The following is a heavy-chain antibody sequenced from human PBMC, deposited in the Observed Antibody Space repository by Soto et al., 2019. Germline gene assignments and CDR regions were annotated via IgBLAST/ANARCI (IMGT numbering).Heavy chain of an antibody. CDR3: ARVGAIYYGMDV. Sequence: GESLKISCKASGYSFTSYWISWVRQMPGKGLEWMGRIDPSDSYTNYSPSFQGHVTISADKSISTAYLQWSSLKASDTAMYYCARVGAIYYGMDVWGQGTTVTVSS. CDR2: IDPSDSYT. J-gene: IGHJ6*02. CDR1: GYSFTSYW. D-gene: IGHD2-21*01. V-gene: IGHV5-10-1*01.